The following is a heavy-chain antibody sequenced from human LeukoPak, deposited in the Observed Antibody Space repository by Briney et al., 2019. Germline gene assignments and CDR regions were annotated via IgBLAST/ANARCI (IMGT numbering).Heavy chain of an antibody. J-gene: IGHJ3*01. V-gene: IGHV4-34*01. D-gene: IGHD1-26*01. CDR1: GASFSDYY. CDR2: INHSGST. Sequence: SETLSLTCAVYGASFSDYYWSWIRHPPGKGLEWIGEINHSGSTNYNPSLKSRVTISVDTSKNQFSLKLSSVTAADTAVYYCARWGLREPFDFWGQGTMVTVSS. CDR3: ARWGLREPFDF.